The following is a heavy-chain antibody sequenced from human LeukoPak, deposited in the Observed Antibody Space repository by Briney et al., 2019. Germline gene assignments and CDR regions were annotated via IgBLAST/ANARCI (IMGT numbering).Heavy chain of an antibody. V-gene: IGHV4-59*01. CDR1: GGSISSYY. Sequence: SETLSLTCTVSGGSISSYYWSWIRQPPGKGLEWIWYIYYSRSTNYNPSLKSRVTISVDTSKNQFSLKLSSVTAADTAVYYCAREAGYYDSSGYTLFDYWGQGTLVTVSS. J-gene: IGHJ4*02. CDR3: AREAGYYDSSGYTLFDY. D-gene: IGHD3-22*01. CDR2: IYYSRST.